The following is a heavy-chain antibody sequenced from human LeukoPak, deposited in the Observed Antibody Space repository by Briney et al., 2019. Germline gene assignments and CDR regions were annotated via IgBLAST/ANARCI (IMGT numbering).Heavy chain of an antibody. J-gene: IGHJ6*03. V-gene: IGHV3-30*03. CDR3: ARDPYSGSYGNYYYYYMDV. Sequence: PGKSLRLSCEASGFTFSSSWMSWVRQAPGKGLEWVAVISYDGSDKYYADSVKGRFTISRDNSKNTLYLQMNSLRAEDTAVYYCARDPYSGSYGNYYYYYMDVWGKGTTVTISS. D-gene: IGHD1-26*01. CDR2: ISYDGSDK. CDR1: GFTFSSSW.